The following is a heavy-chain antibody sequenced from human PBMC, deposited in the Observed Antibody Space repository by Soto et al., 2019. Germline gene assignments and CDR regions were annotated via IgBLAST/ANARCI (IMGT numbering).Heavy chain of an antibody. D-gene: IGHD1-1*01. Sequence: QVQLQESGPGLVKPSQTLSLTCTVSGGSISSGGTGSYWTWIRQLPGKGMEWIGYICNTGNTYYNPSFKSRPTISIDTSENQFSLKLTSVTAADTAVYFCASGHDAYKVRYWGQGTLVTVSS. CDR3: ASGHDAYKVRY. CDR2: ICNTGNT. CDR1: GGSISSGGTGSY. J-gene: IGHJ4*02. V-gene: IGHV4-31*03.